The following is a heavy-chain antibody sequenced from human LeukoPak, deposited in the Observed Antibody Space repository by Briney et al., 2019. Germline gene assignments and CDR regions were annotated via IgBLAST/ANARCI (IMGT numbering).Heavy chain of an antibody. CDR1: GYTFTSYG. CDR2: ISAYNGNT. Sequence: ASVKVSCKASGYTFTSYGISWVRQAPGQGLEWMGWISAYNGNTNYAQKLQGRVTMTTDTSTSTAYMELRSLRSDDTAVYYCARDGGPSLSSKKYYYDSSGLLSWFDPWGQGTLVTVSS. D-gene: IGHD3-22*01. V-gene: IGHV1-18*01. CDR3: ARDGGPSLSSKKYYYDSSGLLSWFDP. J-gene: IGHJ5*02.